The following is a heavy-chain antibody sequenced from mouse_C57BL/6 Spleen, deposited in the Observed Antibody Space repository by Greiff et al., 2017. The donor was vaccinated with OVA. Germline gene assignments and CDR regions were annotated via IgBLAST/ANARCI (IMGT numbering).Heavy chain of an antibody. V-gene: IGHV1-82*01. J-gene: IGHJ3*01. CDR2: IYPGDGDT. CDR3: ARELGAFAY. CDR1: GYAFSSSW. Sequence: VQRVESGPELVKPGASVKISCKASGYAFSSSWMNWVKQRPGKGLEWIGRIYPGDGDTNYNGKFKGKATLTADKSSSTAYMQLSSLTSEDSAVYFCARELGAFAYWGQGTLVTVSA. D-gene: IGHD4-1*01.